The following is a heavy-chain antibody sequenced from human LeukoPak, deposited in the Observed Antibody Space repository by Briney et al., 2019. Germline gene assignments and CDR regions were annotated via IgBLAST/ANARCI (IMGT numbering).Heavy chain of an antibody. Sequence: GASVKVSCKASGYTFTGYYMHWVRQAPGQGLEWMGWINPNSGGTNYAQKFQGRVTMTRDTSISTAYMELSRLRSDDTAVYYCARVGHSSSSPTGAFDIWGQGAMVTVSS. V-gene: IGHV1-2*02. D-gene: IGHD6-6*01. J-gene: IGHJ3*02. CDR2: INPNSGGT. CDR3: ARVGHSSSSPTGAFDI. CDR1: GYTFTGYY.